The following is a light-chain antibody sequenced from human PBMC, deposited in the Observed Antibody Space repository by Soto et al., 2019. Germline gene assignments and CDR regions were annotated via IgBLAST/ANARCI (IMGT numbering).Light chain of an antibody. CDR3: SSYTSSSPVV. V-gene: IGLV2-14*01. CDR2: EVS. CDR1: SSDVGGYNY. Sequence: QSALTQPASVSGSPGQSITISCTATSSDVGGYNYVSWYQQHPGKAPKLMIYEVSNRPSGVSDPFSGSKSGNTASLTISGLRAEDEADYYCSSYTSSSPVVFGGGTKLTVL. J-gene: IGLJ2*01.